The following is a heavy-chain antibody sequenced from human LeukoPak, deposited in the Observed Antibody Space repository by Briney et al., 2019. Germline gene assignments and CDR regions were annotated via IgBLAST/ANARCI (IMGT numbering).Heavy chain of an antibody. Sequence: ASVKASCKASGYTFTVDYIHWGRQAPGQGLEWMGWINPNGGGTNYAQNFQGRVPMTRDTSISTAYMELSRLRSDDTAIYYCARENNSGWYRKAAFDYWGQGTLVTVTS. CDR2: INPNGGGT. J-gene: IGHJ4*02. V-gene: IGHV1-2*02. CDR3: ARENNSGWYRKAAFDY. CDR1: GYTFTVDY. D-gene: IGHD6-19*01.